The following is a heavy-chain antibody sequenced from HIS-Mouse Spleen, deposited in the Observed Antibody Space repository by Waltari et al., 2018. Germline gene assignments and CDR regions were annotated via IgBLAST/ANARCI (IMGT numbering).Heavy chain of an antibody. CDR1: GYTFTSYD. CDR3: ASVSRNYDFWSGYYPDAFDI. Sequence: QVQLVQSGAEVKKPGASVKVSCKASGYTFTSYDINWVRQATGQGLEWMGWRNPNSENTGYAQTLQGRVTITRNTSISTAYMELSSLRSEDTAVYYCASVSRNYDFWSGYYPDAFDIWGQGTMVTVSS. J-gene: IGHJ3*02. CDR2: RNPNSENT. D-gene: IGHD3-3*01. V-gene: IGHV1-8*01.